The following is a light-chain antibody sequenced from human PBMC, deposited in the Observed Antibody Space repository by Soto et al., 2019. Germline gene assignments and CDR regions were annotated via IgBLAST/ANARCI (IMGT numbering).Light chain of an antibody. Sequence: IQMTPSPSTLFAPCGDIVTITCRASRTISYWLAWYPQRPAIAPKLLIFDAYILQSGVPSRFSGSGSGTEFTLSISRLQTDDFANYYCQQYGSFSPITFGRGTTVDIK. CDR3: QQYGSFSPIT. CDR1: RTISYW. V-gene: IGKV1-5*01. CDR2: DAY. J-gene: IGKJ3*01.